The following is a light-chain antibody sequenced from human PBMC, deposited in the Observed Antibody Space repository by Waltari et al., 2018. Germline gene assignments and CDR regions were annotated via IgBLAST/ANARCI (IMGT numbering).Light chain of an antibody. CDR1: QSVSSY. Sequence: EIVLTQSPATLSLSPGERATLSCRASQSVSSYLAWYQQKPGQAPRLLIYDASNRATGIPARFSGSVSGIDFTLTISSLEPEDFAVYYCQQRSNWPTFGGGTKVEIK. CDR2: DAS. V-gene: IGKV3-11*01. J-gene: IGKJ4*01. CDR3: QQRSNWPT.